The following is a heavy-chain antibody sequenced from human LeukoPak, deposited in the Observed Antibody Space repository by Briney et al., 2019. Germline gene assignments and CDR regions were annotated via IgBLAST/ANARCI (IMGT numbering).Heavy chain of an antibody. V-gene: IGHV3-11*01. J-gene: IGHJ6*02. D-gene: IGHD5-18*01. Sequence: PGGSLRLSCAASGFTFSDYYMTWIRQAPGKELEWVSYISSSGSTISYADSVKGRFTISRDNAKNSLSLQMNSLRADDTSVYYCARGYTDLGGDYAMDVWGQGTTVTVSS. CDR3: ARGYTDLGGDYAMDV. CDR1: GFTFSDYY. CDR2: ISSSGSTI.